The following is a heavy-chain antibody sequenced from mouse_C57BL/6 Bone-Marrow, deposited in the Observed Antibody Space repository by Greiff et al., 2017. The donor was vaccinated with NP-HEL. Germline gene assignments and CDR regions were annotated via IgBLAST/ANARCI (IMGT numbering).Heavy chain of an antibody. CDR3: ARSPPFITTVVALDY. Sequence: QVQLQQPGAELVKPGASVKLSCKASGYTFTSYWMHWVKQRPGRGLEWIGRIDPNSGGTKYNEKFKSKATLTVDKPSSTAYMQLSSLTSEDSAVYYCARSPPFITTVVALDYWGQGTTLTVSS. D-gene: IGHD1-1*01. CDR2: IDPNSGGT. V-gene: IGHV1-72*01. CDR1: GYTFTSYW. J-gene: IGHJ2*01.